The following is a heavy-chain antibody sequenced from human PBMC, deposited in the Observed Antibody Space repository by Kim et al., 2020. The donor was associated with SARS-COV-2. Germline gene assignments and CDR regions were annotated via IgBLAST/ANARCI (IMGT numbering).Heavy chain of an antibody. CDR3: TTVGHSSSPSDY. J-gene: IGHJ4*02. D-gene: IGHD6-13*01. Sequence: YAAPVKGRFTISRDDSKNTLYLQMNSLKTEDTAVYYCTTVGHSSSPSDYWGQGTLVTVSS. V-gene: IGHV3-15*01.